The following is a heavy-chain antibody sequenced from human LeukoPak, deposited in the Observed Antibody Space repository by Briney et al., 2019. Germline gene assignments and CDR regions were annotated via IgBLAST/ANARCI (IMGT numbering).Heavy chain of an antibody. CDR1: GFTFSSYG. CDR2: ISYDGSNK. J-gene: IGHJ6*02. D-gene: IGHD3-3*01. V-gene: IGHV3-30*18. CDR3: AKDHHYDFWSGPSFYGMDV. Sequence: GGSLRLSCAASGFTFSSYGMHWVRQAPGKGLEWVAVISYDGSNKYYADSVKGRFTISRDNSKNTLYLQMNSLRAADTAVYYCAKDHHYDFWSGPSFYGMDVWGQGTTVTVSS.